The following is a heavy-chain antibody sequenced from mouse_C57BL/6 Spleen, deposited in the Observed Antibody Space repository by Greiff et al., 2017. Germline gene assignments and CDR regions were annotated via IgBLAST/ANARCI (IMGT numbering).Heavy chain of an antibody. CDR2: ISDGGSYT. CDR3: ARQDSYYSNLDY. V-gene: IGHV5-4*01. Sequence: EVHLVESGGGLVKPGGSLKLSCAASGFTFSSYAMSWVRQTPEKRLEWVATISDGGSYTYYPDNVKGRFTISRDNAKNNLYLQMSHLKSEDTAMYYCARQDSYYSNLDYWGPGTTLSVSS. D-gene: IGHD2-5*01. J-gene: IGHJ2*01. CDR1: GFTFSSYA.